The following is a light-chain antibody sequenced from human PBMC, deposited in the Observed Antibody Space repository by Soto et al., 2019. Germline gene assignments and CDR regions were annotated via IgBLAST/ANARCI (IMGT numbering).Light chain of an antibody. J-gene: IGKJ4*01. CDR3: QQLNDYPLT. V-gene: IGKV1-9*01. Sequence: DIQLTQSPSFLSASVGDRVTITCRASQAISSYLAWYQQKPGKPPKLLIYGASTLQSDVPSRFRGSGSGTEFTLTVSSLQAEDSETYYCQQLNDYPLTLGGGTKVDIK. CDR1: QAISSY. CDR2: GAS.